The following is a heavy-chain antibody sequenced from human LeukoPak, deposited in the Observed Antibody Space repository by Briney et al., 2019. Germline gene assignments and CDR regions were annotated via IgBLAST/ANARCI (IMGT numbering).Heavy chain of an antibody. D-gene: IGHD3-3*01. V-gene: IGHV3-23*01. CDR1: GFTFSSYA. Sequence: GGSLRLSCAASGFTFSSYAMSWVRQAPGKGLEWVSAISGSGGSTYYADSVKGRFTISRDNSKNTRYLQMNSLRAEDTAVYYCAKPPGEWLLPGWFDPWGQGTLVTVSS. CDR3: AKPPGEWLLPGWFDP. CDR2: ISGSGGST. J-gene: IGHJ5*02.